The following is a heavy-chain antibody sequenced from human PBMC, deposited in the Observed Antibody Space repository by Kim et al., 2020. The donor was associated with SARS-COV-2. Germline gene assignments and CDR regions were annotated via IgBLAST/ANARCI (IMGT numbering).Heavy chain of an antibody. CDR1: GFTFSDYY. CDR3: ARVAPKQQGGGWFDP. D-gene: IGHD6-13*01. V-gene: IGHV3-11*05. CDR2: ISGSSRCT. Sequence: GGSLRLSCAASGFTFSDYYMSWIRQAPGKGLEWISYISGSSRCTNYANSVKGRFTISRDNAKNSLYLQMNSLRTEETAVYYCARVAPKQQGGGWFDPWGQGTLVSVSS. J-gene: IGHJ5*02.